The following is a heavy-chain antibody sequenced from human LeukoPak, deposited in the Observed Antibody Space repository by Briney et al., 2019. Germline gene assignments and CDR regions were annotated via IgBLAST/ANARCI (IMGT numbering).Heavy chain of an antibody. J-gene: IGHJ4*02. CDR2: ISYDGSNK. V-gene: IGHV3-30-3*01. CDR3: ARRGYSYGSTGYYFDY. Sequence: PGRSLRLSCAASGFTFSSYAMHWVRQAPGKGLEWVAVISYDGSNKYYADSAKGRFTISRDNSKNTLYLQMNSLRAEDTAVYYCARRGYSYGSTGYYFDYWGQGTLVTVSS. D-gene: IGHD5-18*01. CDR1: GFTFSSYA.